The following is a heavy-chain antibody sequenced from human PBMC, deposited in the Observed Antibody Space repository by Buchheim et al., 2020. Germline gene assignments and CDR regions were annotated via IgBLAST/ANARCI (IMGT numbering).Heavy chain of an antibody. D-gene: IGHD4-17*01. CDR2: IYHSGST. V-gene: IGHV4-34*01. J-gene: IGHJ3*02. Sequence: QVQLQQWGAGLLKPSETLSLTCAVYGGSFSGYYWSWIRQPPGKGLEWIGEIYHSGSTNYNPSLKSRVTISVDKSKNQFSLKLSSVTAADTAVYYCARSRVTTRRNDAFDIWGQGT. CDR1: GGSFSGYY. CDR3: ARSRVTTRRNDAFDI.